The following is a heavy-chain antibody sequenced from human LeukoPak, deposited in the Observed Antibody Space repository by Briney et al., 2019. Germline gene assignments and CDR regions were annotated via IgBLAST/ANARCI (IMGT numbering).Heavy chain of an antibody. Sequence: SETLSLTCSVSGGSITSSSYYWGWIRQPPEKGLEWIGSIYHTGGTFYSPSLKSRVTISVDTSKNQFSLKLSSVTAPDTAVYYCVRHGGTRITLIEVCYFDSWGQGTLVTVSS. V-gene: IGHV4-39*01. CDR2: IYHTGGT. D-gene: IGHD4-11*01. J-gene: IGHJ4*02. CDR3: VRHGGTRITLIEVCYFDS. CDR1: GGSITSSSYY.